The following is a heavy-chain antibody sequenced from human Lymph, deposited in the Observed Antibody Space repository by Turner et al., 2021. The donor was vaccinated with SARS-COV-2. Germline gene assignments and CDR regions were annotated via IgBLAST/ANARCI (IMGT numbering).Heavy chain of an antibody. Sequence: EEQLVESGGGLVKPGGSLRLSCAASGFTFSSYTMNWVRQAAGKGLEWVSPISSSSSYIYYADSVKGRFTISRDNAKNSLYLQMNSLRAEDTAVYYCARERYDSSGSESYYFDYWGQGTLVTVSS. D-gene: IGHD3-22*01. CDR2: ISSSSSYI. CDR3: ARERYDSSGSESYYFDY. CDR1: GFTFSSYT. V-gene: IGHV3-21*01. J-gene: IGHJ4*02.